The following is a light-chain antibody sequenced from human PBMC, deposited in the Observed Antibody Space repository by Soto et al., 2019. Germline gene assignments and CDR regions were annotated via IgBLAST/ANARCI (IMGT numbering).Light chain of an antibody. CDR1: SSDVGGYNY. Sequence: SVLTQPASVSGSPGQSITLSCTGTSSDVGGYNYVSWYQQHPGKAPKLMIYAVTDRPSGVSSRFSGSKSGNTASLTISGLQAEDEADYYCSSYTSSSTLFGTGTKV. CDR2: AVT. J-gene: IGLJ1*01. V-gene: IGLV2-14*01. CDR3: SSYTSSSTL.